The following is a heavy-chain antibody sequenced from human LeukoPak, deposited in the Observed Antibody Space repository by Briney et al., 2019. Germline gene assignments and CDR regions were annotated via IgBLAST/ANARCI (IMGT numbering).Heavy chain of an antibody. CDR3: AITYGDYVYYFDY. V-gene: IGHV1-69*06. CDR1: GGTFSSYA. J-gene: IGHJ4*02. D-gene: IGHD4-17*01. Sequence: SVKVSCEASGGTFSSYAISWVRQAPGQGLEWMGGIIPIFGTANYAQKFQGRVTITADKSTSTAYMELSSLRSEDTAVYYCAITYGDYVYYFDYWGQGTLVTVSS. CDR2: IIPIFGTA.